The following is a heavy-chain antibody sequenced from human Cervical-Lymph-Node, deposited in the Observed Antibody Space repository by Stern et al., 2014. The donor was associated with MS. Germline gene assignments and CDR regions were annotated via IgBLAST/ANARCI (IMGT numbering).Heavy chain of an antibody. D-gene: IGHD5-12*01. CDR2: VYYNGHT. V-gene: IGHV4-39*01. Sequence: VQLVESGPGLVKPSETLSLTCSVSGGYIRLSSYYWGWIRQPPGKGLEWIGSVYYNGHTSYNPSLKSRVTISVDTSKNPFYLKLRSVTAADTAVYYCARRELDGGYDWRYNWFDPWGQGTLVTVSS. CDR3: ARRELDGGYDWRYNWFDP. J-gene: IGHJ5*02. CDR1: GGYIRLSSYY.